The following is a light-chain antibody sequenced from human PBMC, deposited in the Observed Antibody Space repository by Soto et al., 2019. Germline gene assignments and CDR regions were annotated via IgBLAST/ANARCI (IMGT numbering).Light chain of an antibody. V-gene: IGLV3-9*01. CDR1: NIGSKN. CDR3: QVWDSSNEL. CDR2: RDS. J-gene: IGLJ2*01. Sequence: SYELTQPLSVSVALGQTARITCGGNNIGSKNVHWYQQKPGQAPVLVIYRDSNRPSGIPERFSGSNSGNTPPLTISRAQAGDAAAYDCQVWDSSNELFGGRTQLTVL.